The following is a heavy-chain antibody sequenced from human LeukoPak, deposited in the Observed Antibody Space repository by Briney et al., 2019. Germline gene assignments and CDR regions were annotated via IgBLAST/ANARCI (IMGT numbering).Heavy chain of an antibody. CDR3: ARDGGSYYDSSGYYYGDY. V-gene: IGHV3-20*04. J-gene: IGHJ4*02. Sequence: PGGSLRLSCAASGFTFSSYEMNWVRQAPGKGLEWVSGINWNGGSTGYADSVKGRFTISRDNAKNSLYLQMNSLRAEDTALYYCARDGGSYYDSSGYYYGDYWGQGTLVTVSS. CDR2: INWNGGST. CDR1: GFTFSSYE. D-gene: IGHD3-22*01.